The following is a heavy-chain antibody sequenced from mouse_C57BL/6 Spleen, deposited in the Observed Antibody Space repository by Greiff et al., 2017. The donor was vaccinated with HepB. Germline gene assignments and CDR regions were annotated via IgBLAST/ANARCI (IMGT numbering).Heavy chain of an antibody. D-gene: IGHD1-1*01. Sequence: VQLQQSVAELVRPGASVKLSCTASGFNIKNTYMHWVKQRPEQGLEWIGRIDPANGNTKYAPKFQGKATITADTSSNTAYLQLSSLTSEDTAIYYCARSPIYYYGSSSYFDYWGQGTTLTVSS. J-gene: IGHJ2*01. CDR2: IDPANGNT. CDR1: GFNIKNTY. CDR3: ARSPIYYYGSSSYFDY. V-gene: IGHV14-3*01.